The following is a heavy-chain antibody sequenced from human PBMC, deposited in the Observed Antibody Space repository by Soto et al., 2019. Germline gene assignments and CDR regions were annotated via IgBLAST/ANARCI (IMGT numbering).Heavy chain of an antibody. V-gene: IGHV3-30*18. CDR2: ISYDGSNK. Sequence: GGSLRLSCAASGFTFSSYGMHWVRQAPGKGLEWVAVISYDGSNKYYADSVKGRFTISRDNSKNTLYLQMNSLRAEDTAVYYCAKVTNLGWLRTRNTSPYYYYGMDVWGQGTTVTVSS. J-gene: IGHJ6*02. CDR1: GFTFSSYG. D-gene: IGHD5-12*01. CDR3: AKVTNLGWLRTRNTSPYYYYGMDV.